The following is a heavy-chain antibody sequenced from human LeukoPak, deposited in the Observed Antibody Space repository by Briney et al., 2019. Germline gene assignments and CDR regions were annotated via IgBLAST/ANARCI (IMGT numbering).Heavy chain of an antibody. Sequence: SETLSLTCTVSGGSISSSSYYWGWIRQPPGKGLEWIGSIYYSGSTYYNPSLKSRVTISVDTSKNQFSLKLSSVTAADTAVYYCARHSALSGSGSYRFDYWGQGTLVTVSS. J-gene: IGHJ4*02. CDR3: ARHSALSGSGSYRFDY. CDR2: IYYSGST. V-gene: IGHV4-39*01. D-gene: IGHD3-10*01. CDR1: GGSISSSSYY.